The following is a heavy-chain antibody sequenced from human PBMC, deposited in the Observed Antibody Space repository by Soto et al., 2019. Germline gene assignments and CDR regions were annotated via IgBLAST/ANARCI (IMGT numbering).Heavy chain of an antibody. Sequence: QVQLVQSGAEEKKPGASVKVSCKASGYTFTSYAMHWVRQAPGQRLEWMGWINAGNGNTKYSQKFQGRVTITRDTSESTANMQLSSLSSEDTAVYYWARAPSDYGMDVGAQGTTVTVSS. D-gene: IGHD6-6*01. V-gene: IGHV1-3*05. CDR1: GYTFTSYA. CDR3: ARAPSDYGMDV. J-gene: IGHJ6*02. CDR2: INAGNGNT.